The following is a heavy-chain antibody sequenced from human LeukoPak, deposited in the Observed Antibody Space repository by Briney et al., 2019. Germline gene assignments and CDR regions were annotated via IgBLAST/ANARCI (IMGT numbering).Heavy chain of an antibody. CDR2: IIPIFGTA. V-gene: IGHV1-69*06. D-gene: IGHD2-2*01. CDR1: GGTFSSYA. CDR3: ARGPIIDIVVIPAAADYYHMDV. Sequence: SVKVSCKASGGTFSSYAISWVRQAPGQGLEWMGGIIPIFGTANYAQKFQGRVTITADKSTSTAYMELSSLRSEDTAVYYCARGPIIDIVVIPAAADYYHMDVWGKGTTVTVSS. J-gene: IGHJ6*03.